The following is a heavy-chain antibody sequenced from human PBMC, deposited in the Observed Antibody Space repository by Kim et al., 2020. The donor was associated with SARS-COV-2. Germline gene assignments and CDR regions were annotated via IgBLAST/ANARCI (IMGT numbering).Heavy chain of an antibody. J-gene: IGHJ5*02. CDR2: IYYSGST. CDR3: ASHSRLSSGWLRKQNWFDP. CDR1: GGSISSSSYY. V-gene: IGHV4-39*01. Sequence: SETLSLTCTVSGGSISSSSYYWGWIRQPPGKGLEWIGSIYYSGSTYYNPSLKSRVTISVDTSKNQFSLKLSSVTAADTAVYYCASHSRLSSGWLRKQNWFDPWGQGTLVTVSS. D-gene: IGHD6-19*01.